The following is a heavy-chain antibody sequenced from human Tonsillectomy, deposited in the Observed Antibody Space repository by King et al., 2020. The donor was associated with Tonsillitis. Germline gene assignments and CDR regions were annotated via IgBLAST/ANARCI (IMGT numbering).Heavy chain of an antibody. V-gene: IGHV4-4*02. CDR1: GGSISSTSW. CDR3: AREVRGVNYYYYYMDV. D-gene: IGHD3-10*01. J-gene: IGHJ6*03. Sequence: QLQESGPGLVQPSGTLSLTCGVSGGSISSTSWWSWVRQPPGKGLEWIGEISHSGTTNYNPSLMSRVTISVDKSKNQFSLNLSSVTAADTAVYYCAREVRGVNYYYYYMDVWAKGTTVTVSS. CDR2: ISHSGTT.